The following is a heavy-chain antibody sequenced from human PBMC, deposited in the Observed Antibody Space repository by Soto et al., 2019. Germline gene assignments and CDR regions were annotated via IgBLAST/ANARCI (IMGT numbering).Heavy chain of an antibody. D-gene: IGHD6-19*01. CDR1: GGSISSYY. V-gene: IGHV4-59*01. CDR2: IYYSGST. Sequence: SETLSLTCTVSGGSISSYYWSWIRQPPGKGLEWIGYIYYSGSTNYNPSLKSRVTISVDTSKNQFSLKLSSVTAADTAVYYCARGSGWYYYWGQGTLVTVS. J-gene: IGHJ4*02. CDR3: ARGSGWYYY.